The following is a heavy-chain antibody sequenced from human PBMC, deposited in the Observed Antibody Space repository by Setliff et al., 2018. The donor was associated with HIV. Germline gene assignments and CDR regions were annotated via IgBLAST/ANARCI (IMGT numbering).Heavy chain of an antibody. CDR1: GGTFSLYA. CDR3: ARDQATGYEKVWFSWIDP. V-gene: IGHV1-69*13. Sequence: GASVKVSCKASGGTFSLYAINWVRQAPGQGLEWMGGIIPIFNTANYAQKFQGRVTITADGSTSTAYMEVSSLRFEDTATYYCARDQATGYEKVWFSWIDPWGQGTLVTVSS. J-gene: IGHJ5*02. CDR2: IIPIFNTA. D-gene: IGHD5-12*01.